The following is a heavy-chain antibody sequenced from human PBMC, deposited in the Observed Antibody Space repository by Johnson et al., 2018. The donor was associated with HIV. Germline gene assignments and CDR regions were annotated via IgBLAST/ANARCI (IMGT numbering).Heavy chain of an antibody. CDR2: IKSDGTST. V-gene: IGHV3-74*02. D-gene: IGHD6-6*01. J-gene: IGHJ3*02. CDR3: ATLEYSSSPGGYGAFDI. Sequence: VQLVESGGGLVQPGGSMRLSCVASGISFSSYWMHWVRQAPGKGLVWVSRIKSDGTSTNYADSVKGRFTISRDNAKDKLYLQMNSLRAEDTAVYYCATLEYSSSPGGYGAFDIWGQGTMVTVPS. CDR1: GISFSSYW.